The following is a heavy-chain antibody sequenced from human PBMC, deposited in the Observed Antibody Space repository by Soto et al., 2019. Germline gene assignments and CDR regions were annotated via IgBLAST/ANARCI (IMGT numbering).Heavy chain of an antibody. Sequence: GASVKVSCKASGYTFTIYGISWVRQAPGQGLEWMGWISAYNGNTNYAQKLQGRVTMTTDTSTSTAYMELRSLRSDDTAVYYCARDHRSVTMIVVVPPVYWGQGTLVTVSS. CDR3: ARDHRSVTMIVVVPPVY. D-gene: IGHD3-22*01. J-gene: IGHJ4*02. V-gene: IGHV1-18*01. CDR2: ISAYNGNT. CDR1: GYTFTIYG.